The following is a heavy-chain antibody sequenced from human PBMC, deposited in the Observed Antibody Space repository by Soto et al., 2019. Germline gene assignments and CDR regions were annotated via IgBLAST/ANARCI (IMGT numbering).Heavy chain of an antibody. J-gene: IGHJ4*02. V-gene: IGHV4-39*01. Sequence: QLQLQESGPGLVKPSETLSLTCTVSGGSISSTNYYWAWIRQPPGKGLEWIGSVYYSGKTYYNPSLHNLVAISIDTSKNQFSLKLSSVTAADTAVFYCARLDSCITTSCVCRYWGQGTLVTVSS. CDR3: ARLDSCITTSCVCRY. CDR2: VYYSGKT. D-gene: IGHD2-2*01. CDR1: GGSISSTNYY.